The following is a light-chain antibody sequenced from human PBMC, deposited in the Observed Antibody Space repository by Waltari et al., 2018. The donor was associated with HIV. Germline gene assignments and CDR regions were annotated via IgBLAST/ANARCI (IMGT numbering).Light chain of an antibody. Sequence: QSALTQPASVPGSPGQSITLSCVGTSSAIGNHKYCSWFQHHPGKAPKLIIYEVSNRPSGVSDRFSGSKSGNTASLTISGLQVEDEAEYYCNSETSAGTYVFGTGTKVTVL. V-gene: IGLV2-14*01. CDR3: NSETSAGTYV. CDR2: EVS. CDR1: SSAIGNHKY. J-gene: IGLJ1*01.